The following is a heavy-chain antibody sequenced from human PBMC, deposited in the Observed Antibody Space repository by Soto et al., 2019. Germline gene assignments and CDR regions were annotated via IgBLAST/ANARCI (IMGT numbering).Heavy chain of an antibody. J-gene: IGHJ5*02. D-gene: IGHD2-15*01. CDR3: ASRTLGYCSGGSCYRYATWFDP. CDR1: GGSISSGDYY. CDR2: IYYSGST. V-gene: IGHV4-30-4*01. Sequence: QVQLQESGPGLVKPSQTLSLTCTVSGGSISSGDYYWSWIRQPPGKGLEWIGYIYYSGSTYYNPSLKSRVTIAVDTSKNQFSMKLSSVTAADTAVYYCASRTLGYCSGGSCYRYATWFDPWGQGTLVTVSS.